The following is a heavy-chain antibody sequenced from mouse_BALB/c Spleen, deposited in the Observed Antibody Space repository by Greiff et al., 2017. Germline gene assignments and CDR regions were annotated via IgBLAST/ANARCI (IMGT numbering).Heavy chain of an antibody. CDR2: IYPGDGDT. CDR1: GYAFSSYW. V-gene: IGHV1-80*01. J-gene: IGHJ4*01. Sequence: VQLQQSGAELVRPGSSVKISCKASGYAFSSYWMNWVKQRPGQGLEWIGQIYPGDGDTNYNGKFKGKATLTADKSSSTAYMQLSSLTSEDSAVYFCARRNYRYDEDAMDYWGQGTSVTVSS. D-gene: IGHD2-14*01. CDR3: ARRNYRYDEDAMDY.